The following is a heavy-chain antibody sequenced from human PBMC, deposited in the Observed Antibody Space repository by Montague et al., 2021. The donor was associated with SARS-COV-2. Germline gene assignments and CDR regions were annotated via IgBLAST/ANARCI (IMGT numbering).Heavy chain of an antibody. CDR2: IYTSGST. V-gene: IGHV4-61*02. CDR1: GGSISSGSYY. J-gene: IGHJ3*02. Sequence: TLSLTCTVSGGSISSGSYYWSWIRQPAGKGLEWIGRIYTSGSTNYNPSLKSRVTISVDTSKNQFSLKLSSVTAADTAVYYCARILGTYYDFWSGERAIYAFDIWGQGTMVTVSS. D-gene: IGHD3-3*01. CDR3: ARILGTYYDFWSGERAIYAFDI.